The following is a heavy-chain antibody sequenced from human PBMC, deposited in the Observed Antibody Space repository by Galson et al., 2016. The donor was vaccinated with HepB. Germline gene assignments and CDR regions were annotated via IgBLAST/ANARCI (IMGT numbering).Heavy chain of an antibody. CDR3: ARHWGRNSRIDY. D-gene: IGHD3-16*01. CDR2: VYHTGNI. J-gene: IGHJ4*02. V-gene: IGHV4-4*02. CDR1: GVSISNGSW. Sequence: ETLSLTCAVSGVSISNGSWWSWVRQSPGGGLEWIGEVYHTGNINYNPSLESRVTISIDTWNNKFSLKMTGMTASDTAVYYCARHWGRNSRIDYWGQGTLVTVSS.